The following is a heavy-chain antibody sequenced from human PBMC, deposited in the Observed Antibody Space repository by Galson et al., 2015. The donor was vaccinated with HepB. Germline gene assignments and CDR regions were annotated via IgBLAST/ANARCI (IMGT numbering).Heavy chain of an antibody. D-gene: IGHD5-18*01. CDR3: AISGYSYGYSGY. CDR1: GGTFSSYA. J-gene: IGHJ4*02. CDR2: IIPILGIA. V-gene: IGHV1-69*04. Sequence: SVKVSCKASGGTFSSYAISWVRQAPGQGLEWMGRIIPILGIANYAQKFQGRVTITADKSTSTAYMELSSLRSEDTAVYYCAISGYSYGYSGYWGQGTLVTVSS.